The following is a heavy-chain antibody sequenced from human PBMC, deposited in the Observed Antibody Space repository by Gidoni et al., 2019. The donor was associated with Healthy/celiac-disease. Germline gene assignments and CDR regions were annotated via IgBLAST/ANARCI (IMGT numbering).Heavy chain of an antibody. D-gene: IGHD6-13*01. CDR3: AREGIAAAGTQAFDI. CDR2: ISSSSSYI. J-gene: IGHJ3*02. V-gene: IGHV3-21*01. CDR1: GFTFSSYS. Sequence: EVQLVESGGGLVKPGGSLRLSCAASGFTFSSYSMNWVRQAPGKGLEWVSSISSSSSYIYYADSVKGRFTISRDNAKNSLYLQMNSLRAEDTAVYYCAREGIAAAGTQAFDIWGQGTMVTVSS.